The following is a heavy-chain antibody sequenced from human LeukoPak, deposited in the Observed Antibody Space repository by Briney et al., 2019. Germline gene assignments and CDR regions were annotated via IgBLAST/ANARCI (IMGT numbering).Heavy chain of an antibody. CDR1: GYSISSGYY. V-gene: IGHV4-38-2*01. D-gene: IGHD5-18*01. Sequence: SETLSLTCAVSGYSISSGYYWGWIRQPPGKGLEWIGSIYHSGSTYYNLSLKSRVTISVDTSKNQFSLKLSSVTAADTAVYYCARRKSSSYGVWGKGTTVTISS. CDR3: ARRKSSSYGV. CDR2: IYHSGST. J-gene: IGHJ6*04.